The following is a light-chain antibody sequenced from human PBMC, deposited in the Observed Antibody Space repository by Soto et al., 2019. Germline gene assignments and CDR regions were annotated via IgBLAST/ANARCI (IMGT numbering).Light chain of an antibody. CDR3: QQYNNWWT. CDR2: GAS. CDR1: QSVSNN. V-gene: IGKV3-15*01. J-gene: IGKJ1*01. Sequence: EVVMTQSPGTLSVSPGETATLSCRASQSVSNNYLAWYQQKPGQAPRLLTYGASTRATGIPARFSGSGSGTEFTLTINSLQSEDFAVYYCQQYNNWWTFGQGTKVDIK.